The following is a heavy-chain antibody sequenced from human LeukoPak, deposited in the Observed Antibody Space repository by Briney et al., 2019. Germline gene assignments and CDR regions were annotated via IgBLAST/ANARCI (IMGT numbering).Heavy chain of an antibody. J-gene: IGHJ5*02. V-gene: IGHV1-8*03. CDR3: ARGVLRFLEWSNWFEL. CDR2: MNPNSGNT. D-gene: IGHD3-3*01. CDR1: GYTFTSYD. Sequence: ASVKVSCTASGYTFTSYDINWGRQATGQGLEWMGWMNPNSGNTGYAQKFQGRVTITRNTSISTAYMELSSLRSEDTAVYYCARGVLRFLEWSNWFELWGQGTLVTVSS.